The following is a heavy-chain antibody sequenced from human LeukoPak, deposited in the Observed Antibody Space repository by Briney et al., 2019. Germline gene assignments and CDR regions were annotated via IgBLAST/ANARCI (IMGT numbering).Heavy chain of an antibody. CDR3: ARANTGVAVAALNWFDP. J-gene: IGHJ5*02. Sequence: ASVKVSCKASGYTFTSYYMHWLRQAHGQGLEGMGIINPSGGSTSYAQKFQGRFTMTRYTSTRTVYMELSSLRSEDTAVYYCARANTGVAVAALNWFDPWGQGTLVTVSS. D-gene: IGHD6-19*01. V-gene: IGHV1-46*01. CDR2: INPSGGST. CDR1: GYTFTSYY.